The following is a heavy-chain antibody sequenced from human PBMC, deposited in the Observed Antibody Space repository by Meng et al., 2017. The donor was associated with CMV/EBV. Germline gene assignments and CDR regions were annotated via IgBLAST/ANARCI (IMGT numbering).Heavy chain of an antibody. D-gene: IGHD3-3*01. Sequence: GESLKISCAASGFTFSSYGMHWVRQAPGKGLEWVAFIRYDGSNKYYADSVKGRFTISRDNSKNTLYLQMNSLRAEDTAVYYCAKDTIFGVDLNYYGMDVWAQGTTVTVSS. V-gene: IGHV3-30*02. CDR1: GFTFSSYG. CDR3: AKDTIFGVDLNYYGMDV. J-gene: IGHJ6*02. CDR2: IRYDGSNK.